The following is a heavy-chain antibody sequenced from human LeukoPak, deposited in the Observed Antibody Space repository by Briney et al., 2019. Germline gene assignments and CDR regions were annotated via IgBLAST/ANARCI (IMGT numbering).Heavy chain of an antibody. J-gene: IGHJ4*02. V-gene: IGHV3-23*01. Sequence: PGGSLRLFYAASGFTFSSYAMRCVPQAPGRAVEWVSAISGSGGSPYHPDSVKGRLTICRDNSKNTLYLQMISLTDEDTAVYYCAKELPAVAGYFDYWGQGTLVTVSS. CDR3: AKELPAVAGYFDY. CDR1: GFTFSSYA. CDR2: ISGSGGSP. D-gene: IGHD6-19*01.